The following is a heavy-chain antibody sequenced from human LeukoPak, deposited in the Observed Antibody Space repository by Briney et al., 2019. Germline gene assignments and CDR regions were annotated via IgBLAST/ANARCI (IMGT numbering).Heavy chain of an antibody. V-gene: IGHV3-7*01. D-gene: IGHD6-19*01. CDR1: GFTFSDYW. Sequence: GGSLRLSCAVSGFTFSDYWMSWVRQAPGKGLEWVANIKQDGSEKNYVDSVKGRFTFSRDNAKNSLYLQMNSLRAEDTAIYYCARSSFSSGWYEPYYFDYWGQGTLVTVSS. CDR3: ARSSFSSGWYEPYYFDY. J-gene: IGHJ4*02. CDR2: IKQDGSEK.